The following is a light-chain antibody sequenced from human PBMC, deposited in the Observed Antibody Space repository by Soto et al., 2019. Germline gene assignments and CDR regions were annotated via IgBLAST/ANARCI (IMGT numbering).Light chain of an antibody. CDR2: EVS. CDR3: SSYTCSSTRV. Sequence: QSALTQPASVSGSPGQSITISCTGTSSDVGGYNYVSWYQQNPGKAPKLMIYEVSKRPSGVSNRFSGSKSGNTASLTIAGLQAEDEADYYCSSYTCSSTRVFGGGTKLTVL. J-gene: IGLJ2*01. CDR1: SSDVGGYNY. V-gene: IGLV2-14*01.